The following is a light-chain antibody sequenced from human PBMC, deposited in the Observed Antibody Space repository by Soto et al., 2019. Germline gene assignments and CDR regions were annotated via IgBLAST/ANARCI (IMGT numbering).Light chain of an antibody. CDR2: GAS. V-gene: IGKV3-20*01. CDR3: HQYGSSPQT. CDR1: EGLTNSY. J-gene: IGKJ1*01. Sequence: EIVLTQSPGTLSLSPGEVATLSCRCSEGLTNSYLAWYQQKPGQAPSLLIYGASSRATGIPDRFSGSGSGTEFTLTVDRLEPEDFAVYYCHQYGSSPQTFGRGTKVDIK.